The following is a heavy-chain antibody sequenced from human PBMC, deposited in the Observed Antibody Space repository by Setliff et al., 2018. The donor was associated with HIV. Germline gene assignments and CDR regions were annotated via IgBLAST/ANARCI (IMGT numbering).Heavy chain of an antibody. D-gene: IGHD6-13*01. CDR3: ARDSSSWYEFYFDC. J-gene: IGHJ4*02. CDR2: ISSSGGTI. CDR1: GFTFSRYE. Sequence: LILSCAASGFTFSRYEMNWVRQAPGKGLEWVSYISSSGGTIYYADSVKGRFTISRDNAKNSLYLQMNSLRAEDTAVYYCARDSSSWYEFYFDCWGQGTLVTVSS. V-gene: IGHV3-48*03.